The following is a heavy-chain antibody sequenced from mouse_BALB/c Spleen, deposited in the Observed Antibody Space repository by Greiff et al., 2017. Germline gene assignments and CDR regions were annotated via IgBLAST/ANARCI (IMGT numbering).Heavy chain of an antibody. CDR1: GFTFSRFG. J-gene: IGHJ3*01. D-gene: IGHD1-1*01. CDR3: GDYGMAY. V-gene: IGHV5-17*02. CDR2: ISSGSSTI. Sequence: EVMLVESGGGLVQPGGSRKLSCAASGFTFSRFGMHWVRQAPEKGLEWVAYISSGSSTIYYADTVKGRCTISRDNPKNTLFLQMTSLRSEDTAMYDCGDYGMAYWGQGTLVTVSA.